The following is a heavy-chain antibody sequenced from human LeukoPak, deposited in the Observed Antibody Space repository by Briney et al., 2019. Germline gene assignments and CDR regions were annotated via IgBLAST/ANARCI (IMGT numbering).Heavy chain of an antibody. CDR3: ATPSGSYPHARVAFDI. J-gene: IGHJ3*02. CDR2: FDPEGGET. V-gene: IGHV1-24*01. CDR1: GYTLTELS. D-gene: IGHD1-26*01. Sequence: GASVKVSCKVSGYTLTELSMHWVRQAPGKGLEWMGGFDPEGGETIYAQKFQGRVTMTEDTSTDTAYMELSSLRSEDTAVYYCATPSGSYPHARVAFDIWGQGTMVTVSS.